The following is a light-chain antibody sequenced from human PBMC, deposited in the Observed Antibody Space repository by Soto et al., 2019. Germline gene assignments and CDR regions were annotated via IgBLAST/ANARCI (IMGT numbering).Light chain of an antibody. J-gene: IGKJ1*01. V-gene: IGKV3-20*01. CDR3: QQYSTSAT. Sequence: EIVLTQSPGTLSLSPGDRATLSCRASQTISGTYLAWYQQRPGQAPRLLIYGASSRATGIPDRFSGSGSGTDFSLTINRLETEDFAVYYCQQYSTSATFGQGTKVEIK. CDR2: GAS. CDR1: QTISGTY.